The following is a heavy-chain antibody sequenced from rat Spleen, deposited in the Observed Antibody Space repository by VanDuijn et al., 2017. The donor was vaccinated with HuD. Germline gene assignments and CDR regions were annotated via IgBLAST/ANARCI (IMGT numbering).Heavy chain of an antibody. J-gene: IGHJ2*01. CDR1: RFTFRNYW. CDR3: TRGLRRVSDYFDY. Sequence: EVQLVETGGGLVQPGRSLKLSCVASRFTFRNYWMFWIRQAPGKGLEWLSSINTNGGATYYSDSVKGRFTISRDNAKSTLYLQMNSLRSEDTATYYCTRGLRRVSDYFDYWGQGVMVTVSS. CDR2: INTNGGAT. D-gene: IGHD1-11*01. V-gene: IGHV5-58*01.